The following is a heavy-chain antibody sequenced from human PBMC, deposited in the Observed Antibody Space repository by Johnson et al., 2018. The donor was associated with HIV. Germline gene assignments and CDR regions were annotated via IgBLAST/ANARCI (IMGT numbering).Heavy chain of an antibody. CDR1: GFTFSSYG. V-gene: IGHV3-30*03. J-gene: IGHJ3*02. CDR3: TTDHKVGASDAFDI. Sequence: QVQLVESGGGVVQPGRSLRLSCAASGFTFSSYGMHWVRQAPGTGLEWVAVISYDGSNKYYADCVKGRFTISRDNSKNTLYLQMNSLRAEDTAVYYCTTDHKVGASDAFDIWGQGTMVTVSS. D-gene: IGHD1-26*01. CDR2: ISYDGSNK.